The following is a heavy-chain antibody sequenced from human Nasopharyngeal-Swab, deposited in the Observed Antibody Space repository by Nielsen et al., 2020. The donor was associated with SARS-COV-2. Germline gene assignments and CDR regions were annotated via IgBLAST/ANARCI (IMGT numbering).Heavy chain of an antibody. CDR3: ASIIQLWFAFDI. J-gene: IGHJ3*02. V-gene: IGHV3-53*04. CDR1: GFTVSSNY. D-gene: IGHD5-18*01. Sequence: GESLKISFAASGFTVSSNYMSWVRQAPGKGLEWVSVIYSGGSTYYADSVKGRFTISRHNSKNTLYLQMNSLRAEDTAVYYCASIIQLWFAFDIWGQGTMVTVSS. CDR2: IYSGGST.